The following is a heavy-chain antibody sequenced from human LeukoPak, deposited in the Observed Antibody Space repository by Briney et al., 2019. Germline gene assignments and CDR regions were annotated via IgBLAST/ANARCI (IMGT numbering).Heavy chain of an antibody. CDR2: ISGSADST. D-gene: IGHD2-15*01. V-gene: IGHV3-23*01. Sequence: GGSRRLSCAASGFTFSSYVMGWVRQAPGKGLEWVSVISGSADSTYYADSVKGRFTISRDNSKNTLYLQMNSLRVEDTAVYYCARAQYCSGGSCYPRYFDYWGQGTLVTVSS. J-gene: IGHJ4*02. CDR3: ARAQYCSGGSCYPRYFDY. CDR1: GFTFSSYV.